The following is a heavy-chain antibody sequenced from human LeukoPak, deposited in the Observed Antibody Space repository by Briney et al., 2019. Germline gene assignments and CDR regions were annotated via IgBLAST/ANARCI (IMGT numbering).Heavy chain of an antibody. V-gene: IGHV4-39*01. Sequence: SETLSLTCTVSGGSISSSSYYWGWIRQPPGTGLEWIGSIYYSGSTYYNPSLKSRVTISVDTSKNQFSLKLSSVTAADTAVYYCARGDYYDSSGYRGAFDIWGQGTMVTVSS. CDR1: GGSISSSSYY. D-gene: IGHD3-22*01. CDR3: ARGDYYDSSGYRGAFDI. CDR2: IYYSGST. J-gene: IGHJ3*02.